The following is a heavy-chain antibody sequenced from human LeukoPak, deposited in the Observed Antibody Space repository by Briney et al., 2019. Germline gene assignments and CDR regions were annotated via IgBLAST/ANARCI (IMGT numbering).Heavy chain of an antibody. J-gene: IGHJ4*02. D-gene: IGHD5-24*01. Sequence: GGSLRLSCAASGFTFSSYSMNWVRQAPGKGLEWVSSISSSSSYIYYADSVKGRFTISRDNSKNTLYLQMNSLRAEDTAVYYCARVNAERWLQFIDDYWGQGTLVTVSS. CDR1: GFTFSSYS. V-gene: IGHV3-21*01. CDR2: ISSSSSYI. CDR3: ARVNAERWLQFIDDY.